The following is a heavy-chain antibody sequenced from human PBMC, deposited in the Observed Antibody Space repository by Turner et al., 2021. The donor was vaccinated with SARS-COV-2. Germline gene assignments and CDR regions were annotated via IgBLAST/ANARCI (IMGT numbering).Heavy chain of an antibody. D-gene: IGHD3-10*01. CDR3: AKGPYYYYGSGSYYSLPLDY. V-gene: IGHV3-30*18. Sequence: QVQLLESGGGVVQPGRSLSLSCAPSGFTFCTYGMHWARQAPGKGLEWVAIKSYDGSNKYYADSVKGRFTIARDNSKKTLYLQMSSLRAEDTAVYYCAKGPYYYYGSGSYYSLPLDYWDQGTLVTVSS. CDR2: KSYDGSNK. CDR1: GFTFCTYG. J-gene: IGHJ4*02.